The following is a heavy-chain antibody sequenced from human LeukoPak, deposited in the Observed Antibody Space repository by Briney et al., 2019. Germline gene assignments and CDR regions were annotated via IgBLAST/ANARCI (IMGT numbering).Heavy chain of an antibody. CDR2: INPNSGGT. CDR1: GYTFTGYY. CDR3: ARHYYYGSGSPNRYFAY. V-gene: IGHV1-2*02. Sequence: ASVKVSCKASGYTFTGYYMHWVRQAPGQGLEWMGWINPNSGGTNYAQKFQGRVTMTRDTSISTAYMELSRLRSDDTAVYYCARHYYYGSGSPNRYFAYWGQGTLVTVSS. J-gene: IGHJ4*02. D-gene: IGHD3-10*01.